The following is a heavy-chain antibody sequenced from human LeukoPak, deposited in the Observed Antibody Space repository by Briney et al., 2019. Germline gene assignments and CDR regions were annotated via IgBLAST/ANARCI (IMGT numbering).Heavy chain of an antibody. J-gene: IGHJ4*02. V-gene: IGHV4-31*02. CDR3: ARDTAMVNAHYFDY. Sequence: SETLSLTCTVSGGSISSGGYYWSWIRQHPGKGLEWIGYIYHSGSTHYNPSLKSRVTISVDTSKNQFSLKLSSVTAADTAVYYCARDTAMVNAHYFDYWGQGTLVTASS. CDR2: IYHSGST. D-gene: IGHD5-18*01. CDR1: GGSISSGGYY.